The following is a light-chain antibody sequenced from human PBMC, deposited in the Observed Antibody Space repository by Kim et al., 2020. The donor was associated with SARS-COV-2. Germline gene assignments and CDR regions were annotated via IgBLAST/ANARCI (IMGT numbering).Light chain of an antibody. CDR1: QDITTD. CDR2: DAT. J-gene: IGKJ4*01. Sequence: DIQMTQSPSSLSASIGDRVSITCQASQDITTDLTWYQHKPGRAPRLLIYDATTLETGVPPRFSGTGSGKDFTFTISNLQPEDGGTYYCQQYDTLPLSFGGGTKLEI. V-gene: IGKV1-33*01. CDR3: QQYDTLPLS.